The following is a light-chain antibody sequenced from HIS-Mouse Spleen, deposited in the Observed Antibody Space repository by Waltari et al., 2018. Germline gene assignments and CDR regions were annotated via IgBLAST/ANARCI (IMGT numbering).Light chain of an antibody. CDR1: NIGSKS. J-gene: IGLJ2*01. CDR2: DDS. CDR3: QVWDSSSDHPV. Sequence: SYVLTQPPSVSVAPGQTARITWGGNNIGSKSVHWYPQKTGQAPVLVVYDDSDRPSGIPERFSGANSGTTATLTSSRVEAWDEDDYYCQVWDSSSDHPVFGGGTKLTGL. V-gene: IGLV3-21*02.